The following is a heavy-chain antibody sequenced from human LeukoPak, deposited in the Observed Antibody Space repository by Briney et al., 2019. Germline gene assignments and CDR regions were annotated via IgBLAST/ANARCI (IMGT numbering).Heavy chain of an antibody. D-gene: IGHD5-18*01. CDR1: GYTFTGYY. CDR3: ARDGRYSYGHQGY. V-gene: IGHV1-2*02. Sequence: GASVKVSCKASGYTFTGYYMHWVRQAPGQGLEWMGWINPNSGGTNYAQKLQGRVTMTTDTSTSTAYMELRSLRSDDTAVYYCARDGRYSYGHQGYWGQGTLVTVSS. J-gene: IGHJ4*02. CDR2: INPNSGGT.